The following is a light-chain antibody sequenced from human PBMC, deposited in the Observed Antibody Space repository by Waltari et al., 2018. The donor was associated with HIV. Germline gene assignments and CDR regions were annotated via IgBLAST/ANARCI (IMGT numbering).Light chain of an antibody. V-gene: IGKV3-20*01. J-gene: IGKJ1*01. Sequence: IVLTQSPGTLSLSPGEKATLSCRASQSVSSTSLAWYQQKPGQSPRLLICSASTRANGIPDRFSGSGSGTDFSLTISRLEPEDFAVYYCQRYGRSRTFGQGTKVEIK. CDR3: QRYGRSRT. CDR2: SAS. CDR1: QSVSSTS.